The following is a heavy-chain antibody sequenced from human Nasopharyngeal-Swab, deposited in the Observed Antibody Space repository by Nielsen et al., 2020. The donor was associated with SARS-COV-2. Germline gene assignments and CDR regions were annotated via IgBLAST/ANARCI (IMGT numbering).Heavy chain of an antibody. CDR3: VKDPVGGSSGWYFDL. V-gene: IGHV3-23*03. D-gene: IGHD3-22*01. CDR2: VNSDGSTA. CDR1: GFIFRNYA. J-gene: IGHJ2*01. Sequence: GGSLRLSCVASGFIFRNYAMGWVRQAPGRGLAWVSIVNSDGSTAYYADSVKGRFTISRDNSKNTLYLQMNRLRFEDAAVYYCVKDPVGGSSGWYFDLWGRGTLVTLSS.